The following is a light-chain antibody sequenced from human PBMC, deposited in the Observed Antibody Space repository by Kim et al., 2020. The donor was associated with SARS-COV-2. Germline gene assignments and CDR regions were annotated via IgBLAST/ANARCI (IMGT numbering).Light chain of an antibody. CDR2: RNN. CDR3: SAWDSSLSAWV. J-gene: IGLJ3*02. V-gene: IGLV10-54*01. CDR1: SNNVGNQG. Sequence: LTQPPSVSKGLRQTATLTCTGNSNNVGNQGAAWLQQHQGHPPKLLSYRNNTRPSGISERLSASRSGNTASLTITGLQPEDEADYYCSAWDSSLSAWVFGGGTKLTVL.